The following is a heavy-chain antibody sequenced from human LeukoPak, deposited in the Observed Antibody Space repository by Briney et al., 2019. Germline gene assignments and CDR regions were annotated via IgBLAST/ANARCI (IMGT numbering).Heavy chain of an antibody. D-gene: IGHD2-15*01. V-gene: IGHV3-23*01. J-gene: IGHJ6*03. CDR3: AKGLRYCSGGSCSSGDYMDV. Sequence: GGSLRLSCAASGFTFSSYAMSWVRQAPGKGLEWVSAISGSGGSTYYADSVKGRFTISRDNSKNTLYLQMNSLRAEDTAVYYCAKGLRYCSGGSCSSGDYMDVWGKGTTVTVSS. CDR2: ISGSGGST. CDR1: GFTFSSYA.